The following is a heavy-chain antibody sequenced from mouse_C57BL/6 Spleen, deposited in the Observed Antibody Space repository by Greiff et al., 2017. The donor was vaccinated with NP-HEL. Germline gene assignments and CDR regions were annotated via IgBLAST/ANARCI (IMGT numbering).Heavy chain of an antibody. Sequence: QVQLQQPGAELVKPGASVKLSCKASGYTFTSYWMHWVKQRPGQGLEWIGMIHPNSGSTNYNEKFKSKATLTVDKSSSTAYMQHSSLTSEDSAVYYCARGLRSLYYAMDYWGQGTSVTVSS. CDR1: GYTFTSYW. CDR3: ARGLRSLYYAMDY. CDR2: IHPNSGST. J-gene: IGHJ4*01. V-gene: IGHV1-64*01. D-gene: IGHD1-1*01.